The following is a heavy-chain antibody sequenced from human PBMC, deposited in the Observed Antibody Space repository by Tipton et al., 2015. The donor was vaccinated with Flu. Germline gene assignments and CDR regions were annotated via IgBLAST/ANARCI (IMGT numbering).Heavy chain of an antibody. D-gene: IGHD2-2*01. CDR1: GYTFTGYY. V-gene: IGHV1-2*02. Sequence: QVQLVQSGAEVKKPGASVKVSCKASGYTFTGYYMHWVRQAPGQGLEWMGWINPNSGGTNYAQKFQGRVTMTRDTSISTAYMELSRMRSDDTAVYYCARVPLGWYQLPFGVDAFDIWGQGTMVTVSS. CDR2: INPNSGGT. CDR3: ARVPLGWYQLPFGVDAFDI. J-gene: IGHJ3*02.